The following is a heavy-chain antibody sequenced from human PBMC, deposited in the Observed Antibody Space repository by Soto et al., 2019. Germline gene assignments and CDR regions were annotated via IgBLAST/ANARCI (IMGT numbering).Heavy chain of an antibody. CDR1: GGSISSYY. CDR2: IYYSGST. Sequence: SETLSLTCTVSGGSISSYYWSWIRQPPGKGLEWIGYIYYSGSTNYNPSLKSRVTISVDTSKNQFSLKLSSVTAADTAVYYCARTDLPAYYDILTGYGMDVWGQGTTVTVS. CDR3: ARTDLPAYYDILTGYGMDV. D-gene: IGHD3-9*01. J-gene: IGHJ6*02. V-gene: IGHV4-59*01.